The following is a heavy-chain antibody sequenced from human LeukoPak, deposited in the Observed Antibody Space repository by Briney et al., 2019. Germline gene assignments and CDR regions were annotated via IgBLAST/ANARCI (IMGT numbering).Heavy chain of an antibody. CDR1: GFTFSSYA. CDR3: ARDRIPESSGWSLGAFDI. CDR2: ISSDGGNT. Sequence: PGGSLRLSCAASGFTFSSYALHWVRQAPGKELEYVSAISSDGGNTYYANSVKGRFTISRDNSKNTLYLQMNSLRAEDTAVYYCARDRIPESSGWSLGAFDIWGQGTMVTVSS. J-gene: IGHJ3*02. V-gene: IGHV3-64*01. D-gene: IGHD6-19*01.